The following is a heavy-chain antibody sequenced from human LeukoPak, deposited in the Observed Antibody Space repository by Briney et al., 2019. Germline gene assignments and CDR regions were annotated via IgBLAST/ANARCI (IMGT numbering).Heavy chain of an antibody. CDR1: GFSFTTYW. Sequence: GGSLRLSSAASGFSFTTYWMGWVRQAPGKGLEWVANIKQDGSEQYYVDSVKGRFTISRDNAKNSLSLQMNSLRAEDTAVYYCARVPSDDDFWSGYLPYFDYWGQGNLVTVSS. CDR3: ARVPSDDDFWSGYLPYFDY. J-gene: IGHJ4*02. V-gene: IGHV3-7*03. CDR2: IKQDGSEQ. D-gene: IGHD3-3*01.